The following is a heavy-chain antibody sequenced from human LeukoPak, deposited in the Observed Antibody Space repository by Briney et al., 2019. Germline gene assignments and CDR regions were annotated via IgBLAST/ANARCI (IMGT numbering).Heavy chain of an antibody. V-gene: IGHV1-69*04. CDR1: GGTFSSYA. CDR2: IIPILGIA. J-gene: IGHJ4*02. CDR3: ARGEEKYDILTGFDY. Sequence: SVKVSCKASGGTFSSYAISWVRQAPGQGLEWMGRIIPILGIANYAQKFQGRVTITADKSTSTAYMELSSLRSEDTAVYYCARGEEKYDILTGFDYWGQGTLVTVSS. D-gene: IGHD3-9*01.